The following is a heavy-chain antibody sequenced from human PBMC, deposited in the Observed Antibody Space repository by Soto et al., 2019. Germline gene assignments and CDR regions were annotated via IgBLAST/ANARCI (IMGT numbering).Heavy chain of an antibody. J-gene: IGHJ5*02. D-gene: IGHD3-16*01. Sequence: EVQLVESGGGLVQPGRSMRLSCAASGFTFDDYAKHWVRQAPGKGLEWVSGISWNSGSIGYADSVKGRFTISRDNAKNSLYLQMNSLRAEDTALYYCAKDIGVWDNWFDPWGQGTLVTVSS. CDR3: AKDIGVWDNWFDP. V-gene: IGHV3-9*01. CDR2: ISWNSGSI. CDR1: GFTFDDYA.